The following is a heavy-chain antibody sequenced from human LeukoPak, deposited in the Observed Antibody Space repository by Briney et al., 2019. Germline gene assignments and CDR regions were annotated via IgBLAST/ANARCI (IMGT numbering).Heavy chain of an antibody. J-gene: IGHJ4*02. CDR2: IHHSGST. D-gene: IGHD6-13*01. CDR1: GYSISSDYY. Sequence: SETLSLTCTVSGYSISSDYYWGWIRQPPGKGLEWIGSIHHSGSTNFNPSLKSRVTISVDTSKNQFSLNLRSVTPEDTAVYYCARNLIPEQLVLNFWGQGTLVTVSS. V-gene: IGHV4-38-2*02. CDR3: ARNLIPEQLVLNF.